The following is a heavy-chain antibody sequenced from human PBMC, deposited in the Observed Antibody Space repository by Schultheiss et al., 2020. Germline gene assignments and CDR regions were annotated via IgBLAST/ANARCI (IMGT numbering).Heavy chain of an antibody. V-gene: IGHV3-23*01. Sequence: GGSLRLSCAASGFTFSSYAMTWVRQAPGKGLEWVSTISGSGDSTYYADSVKGRFTISRDTSTNTLYLQMNSLKTEDTAVYYCTTDIAVAGTNWFDPWGQGTLVTVSS. D-gene: IGHD6-19*01. J-gene: IGHJ5*02. CDR2: ISGSGDST. CDR1: GFTFSSYA. CDR3: TTDIAVAGTNWFDP.